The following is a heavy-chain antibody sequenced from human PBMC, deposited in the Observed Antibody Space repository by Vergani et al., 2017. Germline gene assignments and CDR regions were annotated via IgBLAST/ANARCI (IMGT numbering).Heavy chain of an antibody. V-gene: IGHV3-30*02. D-gene: IGHD3-16*01. J-gene: IGHJ4*02. CDR1: GFTLSNYD. Sequence: QVQLVESGGGVVQRGGSLTLSCATSGFTLSNYDMQWIRQGPGKGLEFVAFIQFDGSNQYYADSVKGRFTLSRDFSKNTLYLQMNSLRTDDTATYYCAKHFRGWGSDYWGQGTQVIVSS. CDR2: IQFDGSNQ. CDR3: AKHFRGWGSDY.